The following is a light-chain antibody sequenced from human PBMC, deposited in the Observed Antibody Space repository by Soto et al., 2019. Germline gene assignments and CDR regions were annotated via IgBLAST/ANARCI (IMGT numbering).Light chain of an antibody. CDR2: GAS. V-gene: IGKV3-20*01. J-gene: IGKJ2*01. Sequence: EIVLTQSPGTLSLSPGERATLSCRASQSVSSSYLAWYQQKPGQTPRLLIYGASSRATDIPDRFSGSGSGTDFTLTISRLEPEEFAVYYCHQYSRPFTFGQGTKLE. CDR3: HQYSRPFT. CDR1: QSVSSSY.